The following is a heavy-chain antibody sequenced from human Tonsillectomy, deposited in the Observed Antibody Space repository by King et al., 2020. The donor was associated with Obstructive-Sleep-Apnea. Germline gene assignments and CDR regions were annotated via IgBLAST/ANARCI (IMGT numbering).Heavy chain of an antibody. Sequence: VQLVESGAEVKKPGASVKVSCKASGYTFTGYYFHWVRQAPGQGLEWMGRINPNSSGTNYAQKFQGRVTLTRDTSISTAYMELSRLRSDDTAVYYFARDLGSGWLHYDYWVQGALVTLSS. D-gene: IGHD6-19*01. CDR2: INPNSSGT. J-gene: IGHJ4*02. CDR3: ARDLGSGWLHYDY. V-gene: IGHV1-2*06. CDR1: GYTFTGYY.